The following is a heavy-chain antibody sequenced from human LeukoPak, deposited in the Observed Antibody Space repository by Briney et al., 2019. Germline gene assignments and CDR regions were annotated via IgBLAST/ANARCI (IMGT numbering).Heavy chain of an antibody. CDR1: GYTFTGYY. D-gene: IGHD3-10*01. J-gene: IGHJ4*02. V-gene: IGHV1-2*02. Sequence: ASVTVSCKASGYTFTGYYMHWVRQAPGQGLEWMGWINPNSGGTNYVQQFQGRVTMTRDTSISTAYMELSRLRSDDTAVYYCVRAATMVRGVSITGYYFDYWGQGTLVTVSS. CDR2: INPNSGGT. CDR3: VRAATMVRGVSITGYYFDY.